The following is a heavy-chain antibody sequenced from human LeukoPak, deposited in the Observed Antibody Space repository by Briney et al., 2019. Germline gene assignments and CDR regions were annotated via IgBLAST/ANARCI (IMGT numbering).Heavy chain of an antibody. CDR3: ARDRGSGSGSYSAFDI. Sequence: PSETLSLTCTVSGGSISSYYWSWIRQPPGKGLEWIGYIYYSGSTNYNPSLKSRVTISVDTSKNQFSLKLSSVTAADTAVYYCARDRGSGSGSYSAFDIWGQGTMVTVSS. D-gene: IGHD3-10*01. CDR1: GGSISSYY. J-gene: IGHJ3*02. CDR2: IYYSGST. V-gene: IGHV4-59*01.